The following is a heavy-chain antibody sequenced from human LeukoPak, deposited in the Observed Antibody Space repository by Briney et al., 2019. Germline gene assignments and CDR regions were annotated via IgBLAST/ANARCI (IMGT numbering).Heavy chain of an antibody. CDR3: ASRVYGLGSFNY. CDR2: IYNSGTT. V-gene: IGHV4-39*01. CDR1: GGSVSSSSSY. Sequence: SETLSLTCTVSGGSVSSSSSYWAWIRQPPGKGLEWIGSIYNSGTTYYNPSLKSRVTISVDTSKNQFSLKVSSVTAADTAVYYCASRVYGLGSFNYWGQGTLVTVSS. D-gene: IGHD3-10*01. J-gene: IGHJ4*01.